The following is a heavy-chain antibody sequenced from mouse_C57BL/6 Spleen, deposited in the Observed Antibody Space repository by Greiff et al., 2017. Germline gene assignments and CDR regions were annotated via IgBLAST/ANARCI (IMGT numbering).Heavy chain of an antibody. Sequence: VQLQESGPELVKPGASVKISCKASGYAFSSSWMNWVKQRPGTGLEWIGRIYPGDGDTNYNGKFKGKATLTADKPSSTAYMQRSSLTSEDSAVYFCARSLTGTNFDYWGQGTTLTVSS. CDR3: ARSLTGTNFDY. J-gene: IGHJ2*01. D-gene: IGHD1-1*02. CDR1: GYAFSSSW. CDR2: IYPGDGDT. V-gene: IGHV1-82*01.